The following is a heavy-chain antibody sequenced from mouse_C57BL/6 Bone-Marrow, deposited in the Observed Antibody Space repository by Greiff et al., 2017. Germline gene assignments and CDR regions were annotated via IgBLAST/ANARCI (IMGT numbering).Heavy chain of an antibody. D-gene: IGHD1-1*01. Sequence: QVQLLQSGAELVRPGTSVKMSCKASGYTFTNYWIGWAKQRPGHGLEWIGDIYPGGGYTNYNEKFKGKATLTADNTSSTAYMQFSSLTSEDSAIYYCARGDYYGSSFAYWGQGTLVTVSA. J-gene: IGHJ3*01. CDR1: GYTFTNYW. CDR2: IYPGGGYT. CDR3: ARGDYYGSSFAY. V-gene: IGHV1-63*01.